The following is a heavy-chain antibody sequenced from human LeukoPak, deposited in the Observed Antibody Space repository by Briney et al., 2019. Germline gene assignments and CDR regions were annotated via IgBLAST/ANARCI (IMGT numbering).Heavy chain of an antibody. D-gene: IGHD1-20*01. CDR1: GGSISSGDYY. V-gene: IGHV4-30-4*02. CDR2: IYYSGST. Sequence: PSETLSLTCTVSGGSISSGDYYWSWIRQPPGKGLEWIGYIYYSGSTYYNPSLKSRVTISVDTSKNQFSLRLSSVTAADTAVYYCARTPLFNWNYFDYWGQGTLVTVSS. CDR3: ARTPLFNWNYFDY. J-gene: IGHJ4*02.